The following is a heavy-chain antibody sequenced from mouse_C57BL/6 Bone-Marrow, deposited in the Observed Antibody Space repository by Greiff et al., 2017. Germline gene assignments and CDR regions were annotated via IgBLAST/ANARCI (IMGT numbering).Heavy chain of an antibody. CDR3: ADFGYCDY. CDR2: INPSSGYT. V-gene: IGHV1-4*01. Sequence: VQLQQSGAELARPGASVKMSCKASGYTFTSYTMHWVKQRPGQGLEWIGYINPSSGYTKYNQKFKDKATLTADKSSSTAYMQLSSLTSEDSAVYYSADFGYCDYWGQGTTLTVSS. CDR1: GYTFTSYT. J-gene: IGHJ2*01.